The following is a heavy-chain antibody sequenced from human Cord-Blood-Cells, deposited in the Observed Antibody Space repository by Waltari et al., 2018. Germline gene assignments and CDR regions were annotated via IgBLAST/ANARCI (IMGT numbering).Heavy chain of an antibody. J-gene: IGHJ4*02. CDR2: ISSSSSYI. V-gene: IGHV3-21*01. D-gene: IGHD6-6*01. Sequence: EVQLVESGGGLVKPGGSLRLPCAASGFPFISFRMNWFRQAPGKGLEWVSSISSSSSYIYYADSVKGRFTIYRDNAKNSLYLQMNSLRAEDTAVYYCAREEQLTSFDYWGQGTLVTVSS. CDR1: GFPFISFR. CDR3: AREEQLTSFDY.